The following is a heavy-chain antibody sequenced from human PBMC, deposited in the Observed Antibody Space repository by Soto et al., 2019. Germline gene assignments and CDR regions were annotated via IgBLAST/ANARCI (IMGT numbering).Heavy chain of an antibody. J-gene: IGHJ4*02. V-gene: IGHV4-34*01. CDR3: VGGISYLVVVTAATPFDF. CDR2: INHSGGV. Sequence: SETLSLTCTVYGGSFSGYYWSWIRQSPGKGLEWIGEINHSGGVNYNPSLKSRVTISVDTSKNQVSLNLRSVTAADTSVFYCVGGISYLVVVTAATPFDFWGPGTLVTVSS. D-gene: IGHD2-15*01. CDR1: GGSFSGYY.